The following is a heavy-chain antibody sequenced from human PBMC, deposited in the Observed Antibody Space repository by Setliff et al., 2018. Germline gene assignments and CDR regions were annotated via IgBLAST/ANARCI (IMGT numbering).Heavy chain of an antibody. V-gene: IGHV1-2*06. J-gene: IGHJ6*03. D-gene: IGHD2-15*01. CDR1: GYIFNNYF. CDR2: IKPNTGGT. CDR3: ARGEHIVSGDFYHYIDV. Sequence: ASVKVSCKASGYIFNNYFLHWVRQAPGQGLEWMGRIKPNTGGTTYAQKFLGRVTMTRDTSISTAYMELRRLKSDDTAVYYCARGEHIVSGDFYHYIDVWGKGTTVTVSS.